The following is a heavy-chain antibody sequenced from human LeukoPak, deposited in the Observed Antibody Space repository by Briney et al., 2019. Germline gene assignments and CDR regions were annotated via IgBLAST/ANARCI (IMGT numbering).Heavy chain of an antibody. V-gene: IGHV1-2*06. J-gene: IGHJ6*03. CDR1: GYTFTGYY. CDR3: ARDTTPGVYYMDV. D-gene: IGHD2-8*01. Sequence: GASVKVSCKASGYTFTGYYMHWVRQAPGQGLEWVGRINPNSGGTNYAQKFQGRVTMTRDTSISTAYMELSRLRSDDTAVYYCARDTTPGVYYMDVWGKGTTVTVSS. CDR2: INPNSGGT.